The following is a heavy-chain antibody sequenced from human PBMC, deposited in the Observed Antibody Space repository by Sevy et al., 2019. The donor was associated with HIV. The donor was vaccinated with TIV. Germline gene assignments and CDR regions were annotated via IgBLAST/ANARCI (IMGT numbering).Heavy chain of an antibody. Sequence: GGSLRLSCAASGFTVSSTYMSWVRQAPGKGLEWVSVLYSGGSRYYADSVKGRFTISRDNSKNTLYLQMNSLRAEDTAVYFCARSPGFLFDFWGQGTLVTVSS. CDR1: GFTVSSTY. D-gene: IGHD3-10*01. CDR2: LYSGGSR. J-gene: IGHJ4*02. CDR3: ARSPGFLFDF. V-gene: IGHV3-53*01.